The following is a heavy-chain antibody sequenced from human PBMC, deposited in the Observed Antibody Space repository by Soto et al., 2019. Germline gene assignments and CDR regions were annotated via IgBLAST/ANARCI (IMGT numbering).Heavy chain of an antibody. CDR2: ITSSSSTI. CDR1: GLSFSDYY. Sequence: QVELVESGGGLVKPGGSLRLSCAASGLSFSDYYMSWIRQAPGKGLEWIAYITSSSSTIYYADSVKGRFTISRNDAKNSLYLQLDSLRAEDMAVYYCATVFRSSNFLYWGQGTLVTVSS. J-gene: IGHJ4*02. V-gene: IGHV3-11*01. CDR3: ATVFRSSNFLY. D-gene: IGHD3-10*02.